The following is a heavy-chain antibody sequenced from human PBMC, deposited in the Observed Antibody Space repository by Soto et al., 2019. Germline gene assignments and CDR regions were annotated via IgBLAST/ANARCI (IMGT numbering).Heavy chain of an antibody. D-gene: IGHD5-12*01. V-gene: IGHV3-74*01. CDR1: GFTFSTYW. J-gene: IGHJ4*02. Sequence: EVQLVESGGGLVQPGGSLRLSCAASGFTFSTYWMHWVRQTPGKGLVWVSRIDAAGSLTTYADSVKGRFTISRDNAKNRLYLQMNSVRAEETAVYYCARDQTMASPTTFDYCGQGTLVTVSS. CDR3: ARDQTMASPTTFDY. CDR2: IDAAGSLT.